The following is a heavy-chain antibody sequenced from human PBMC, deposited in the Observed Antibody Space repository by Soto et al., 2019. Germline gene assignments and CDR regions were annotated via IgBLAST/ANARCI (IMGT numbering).Heavy chain of an antibody. CDR1: GGSISSYY. J-gene: IGHJ4*02. Sequence: SETLSLTCTVSGGSISSYYWSWIRQPAGKGLEWIGRIYTSGSTNYNPSLKSRVTMSVDTSKNQFSLKLSSVTAADTAVYYCARHGRYSSSWSVWTVDYWGQGTLVTVSS. CDR2: IYTSGST. D-gene: IGHD6-13*01. V-gene: IGHV4-4*07. CDR3: ARHGRYSSSWSVWTVDY.